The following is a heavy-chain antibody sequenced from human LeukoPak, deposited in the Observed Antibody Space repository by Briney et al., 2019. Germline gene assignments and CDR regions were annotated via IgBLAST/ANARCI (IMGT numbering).Heavy chain of an antibody. CDR3: AKTYYYDGSGYYYLGWFDP. D-gene: IGHD3-22*01. CDR1: GFTVSSNY. Sequence: GGSLRLSCAASGFTVSSNYMSWVRQAPGKGLEWVSVIDTGGSTYYADSVKGRFTISRDNSKNTVYLQVTSLRAEDTAVYYCAKTYYYDGSGYYYLGWFDPWGQGTLVTVSS. J-gene: IGHJ5*02. V-gene: IGHV3-66*01. CDR2: IDTGGST.